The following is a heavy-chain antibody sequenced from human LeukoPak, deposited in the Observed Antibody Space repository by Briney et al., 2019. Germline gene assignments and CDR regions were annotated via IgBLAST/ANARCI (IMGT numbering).Heavy chain of an antibody. CDR3: ARSDCSSTSCYGSRWYNWFDP. J-gene: IGHJ5*02. D-gene: IGHD2-2*01. CDR2: IIPIFGTA. V-gene: IGHV1-69*13. Sequence: SVKVSCKASGGTFSSYAISWVRQAPGQGLEWMGGIIPIFGTANYAQKFQGGVTITADESTSTAYMELSSLRSEDTAVYYCARSDCSSTSCYGSRWYNWFDPWGQGTLVTVSS. CDR1: GGTFSSYA.